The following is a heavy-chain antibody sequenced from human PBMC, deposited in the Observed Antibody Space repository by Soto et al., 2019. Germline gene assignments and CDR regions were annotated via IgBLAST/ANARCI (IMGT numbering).Heavy chain of an antibody. V-gene: IGHV1-18*04. Sequence: ASVTVSCKASGYLFTSYGINWLRQAPEQGLEWLGWIGLYIHNTNYAQKFQGRVTITTDTSTSTVYMEMRSLTSDETAVHYCARGAFEYGSESDYNTPFDDWGQGTLVTVSS. J-gene: IGHJ4*02. CDR1: GYLFTSYG. D-gene: IGHD3-10*01. CDR2: IGLYIHNT. CDR3: ARGAFEYGSESDYNTPFDD.